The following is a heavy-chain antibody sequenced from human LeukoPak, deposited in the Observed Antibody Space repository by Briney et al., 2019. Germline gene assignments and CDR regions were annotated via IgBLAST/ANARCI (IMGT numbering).Heavy chain of an antibody. J-gene: IGHJ4*02. CDR2: MKYDGSEK. D-gene: IGHD6-13*01. Sequence: XCAXSGFTLSSYWXSWVRQAPGKGVEWVANMKYDGSEKYYVDSVKGRFTISRDKAKNSLYLQMNSLRADDTAVYYCARDIEPAGLFLDYWGQGTLVTVSS. CDR3: ARDIEPAGLFLDY. CDR1: GFTLSSYW. V-gene: IGHV3-7*01.